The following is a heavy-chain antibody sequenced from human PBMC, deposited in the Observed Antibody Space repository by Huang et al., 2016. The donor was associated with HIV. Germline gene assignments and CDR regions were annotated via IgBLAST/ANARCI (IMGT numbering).Heavy chain of an antibody. CDR2: MNSEGSST. CDR3: ARDPRIQSWLNFFDY. J-gene: IGHJ4*02. Sequence: EVQLVESGGGLVQPGGSLRLSCAASGFSISSYWMHWVRQAPGKGLGWDSRMNSEGSSTSYADSVKGRFTISRDNAKNTLYLQMNSLRAEDTAVYYCARDPRIQSWLNFFDYWGQGTLVSVSS. V-gene: IGHV3-74*01. D-gene: IGHD3-22*01. CDR1: GFSISSYW.